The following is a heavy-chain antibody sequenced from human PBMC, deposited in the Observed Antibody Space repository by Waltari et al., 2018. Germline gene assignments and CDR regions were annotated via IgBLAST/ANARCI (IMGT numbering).Heavy chain of an antibody. V-gene: IGHV4-59*01. Sequence: VQLQESDPGLVKPSETLSLTCSVSGGAISGYYVSWIRQAPGKKLEWIGNIYYTGSTNHNPSLKSRATISLDTSKNPLSLQLDSMTAADTAVYYCARGHLNSPFDDWGQGAMVAVSS. CDR2: IYYTGST. J-gene: IGHJ3*01. CDR1: GGAISGYY. CDR3: ARGHLNSPFDD. D-gene: IGHD1-7*01.